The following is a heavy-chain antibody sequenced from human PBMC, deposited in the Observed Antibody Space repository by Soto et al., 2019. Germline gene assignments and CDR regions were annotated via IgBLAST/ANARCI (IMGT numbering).Heavy chain of an antibody. CDR3: ARETGGLAYCGGDCYSLVGFSTDYYYYYYMDV. J-gene: IGHJ6*03. D-gene: IGHD2-21*01. V-gene: IGHV3-72*01. CDR1: GFTFSDHY. Sequence: GESLKISCAASGFTFSDHYMDWVRQAPGKGLEWVGRTRNKANSYTTEYAASVKGRFTISRDDSKNSLYLQMNSLKTGDTAVYYCARETGGLAYCGGDCYSLVGFSTDYYYYYYMDVWGKGTTVTVSS. CDR2: TRNKANSYTT.